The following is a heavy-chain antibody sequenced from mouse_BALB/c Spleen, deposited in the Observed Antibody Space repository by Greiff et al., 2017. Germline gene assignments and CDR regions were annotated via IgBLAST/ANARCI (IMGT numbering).Heavy chain of an antibody. J-gene: IGHJ4*01. CDR3: ARELQAMDD. V-gene: IGHV1-87*01. D-gene: IGHD2-1*01. CDR2: IYPGDGDT. CDR1: GYTFTSYW. Sequence: QVQLQQSGAELARPGASVQLSCKASGYTFTSYWMQWVKQRPGQGLEWIGAIYPGDGDTRYTQKFKGKATLTADKSSSTAYMQLSSLASEEDAVYYRARELQAMDDGGEGTSVTVS.